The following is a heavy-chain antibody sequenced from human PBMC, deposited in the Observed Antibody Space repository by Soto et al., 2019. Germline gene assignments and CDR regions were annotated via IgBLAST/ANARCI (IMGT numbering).Heavy chain of an antibody. CDR1: GFTFISSF. CDR2: INQDGGGT. D-gene: IGHD6-19*01. Sequence: PGRSLRLSCVASGFTFISSFMGWVRQAPGKGLEWVANINQDGGGTYYVDSVEGRFTISRDNAKDSLYLQMNSLRGEDTAVYYCARYFRGSGRYFFDYWGQGTLVTVSS. V-gene: IGHV3-7*03. J-gene: IGHJ4*02. CDR3: ARYFRGSGRYFFDY.